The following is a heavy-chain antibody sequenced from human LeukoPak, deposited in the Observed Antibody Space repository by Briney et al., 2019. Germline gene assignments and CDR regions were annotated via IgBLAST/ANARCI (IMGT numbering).Heavy chain of an antibody. CDR2: ITNSGGST. Sequence: GGSLRLSCAASGFTFSSYAMSWVRQAPGKGLEWVSAITNSGGSTYYTDSAKGRFTISRDNSKNTLYLQMNSLRAEDTAVYYCAKDRHYYDNIGPRGDYWGQGTLVTVSS. CDR3: AKDRHYYDNIGPRGDY. CDR1: GFTFSSYA. V-gene: IGHV3-23*01. D-gene: IGHD3-22*01. J-gene: IGHJ4*02.